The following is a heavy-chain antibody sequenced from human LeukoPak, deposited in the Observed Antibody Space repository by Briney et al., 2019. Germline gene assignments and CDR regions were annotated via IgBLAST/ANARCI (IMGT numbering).Heavy chain of an antibody. Sequence: GRSLRLSCAASGFTFSTSGMHWVRQAPGKGLEWVAVISFDGSNKYYVDSVKGRFTISRDNSKNTVYLQMNSLRAEDTAVYYCARARYCSSTNCYEHDYWGQGTQVTVSS. D-gene: IGHD2-2*01. J-gene: IGHJ4*02. CDR2: ISFDGSNK. V-gene: IGHV3-30*03. CDR3: ARARYCSSTNCYEHDY. CDR1: GFTFSTSG.